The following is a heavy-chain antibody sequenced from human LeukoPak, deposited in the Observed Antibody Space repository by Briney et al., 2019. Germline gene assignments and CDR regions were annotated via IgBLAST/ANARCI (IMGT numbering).Heavy chain of an antibody. CDR1: GGSISSSSYY. CDR2: IYYSGST. CDR3: ARDLLAYDSSGYYP. V-gene: IGHV4-39*07. J-gene: IGHJ5*02. Sequence: PSETLSLTCTVSGGSISSSSYYWGWLRQPPGKGLEWIGRIYYSGSTYYNPSLKSRVTISVDKSKNQFSLKLSSVTAADADVYYCARDLLAYDSSGYYPWGQGTLVTVSS. D-gene: IGHD3-22*01.